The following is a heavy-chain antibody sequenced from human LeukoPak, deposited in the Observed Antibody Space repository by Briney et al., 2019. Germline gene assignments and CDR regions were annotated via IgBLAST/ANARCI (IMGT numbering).Heavy chain of an antibody. CDR1: GDSISTYY. V-gene: IGHV4-59*08. CDR2: IRYSGSA. CDR3: ARLVYDSRGYYFDY. J-gene: IGHJ4*02. D-gene: IGHD3-22*01. Sequence: PSETLSLTCTVSGDSISTYYWSWIRQPPGKGLEWIGYIRYSGSANYNPSLRSRVTISIDTSKNQFSLKLSSVTAADTAAYHCARLVYDSRGYYFDYWGQGALVTVSS.